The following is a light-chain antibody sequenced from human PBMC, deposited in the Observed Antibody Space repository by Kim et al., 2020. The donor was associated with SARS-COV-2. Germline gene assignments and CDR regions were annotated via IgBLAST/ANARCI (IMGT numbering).Light chain of an antibody. V-gene: IGKV3-11*01. CDR2: DAS. CDR1: QSVSSY. Sequence: SLSPGERATRSCRASQSVSSYLAWYQQKPGQAPRLLIYDASNRATCIPARFSGSGSGTDFTLTISSLEPEDFAVYYCQQRSNWITFGQGTRLEIK. CDR3: QQRSNWIT. J-gene: IGKJ5*01.